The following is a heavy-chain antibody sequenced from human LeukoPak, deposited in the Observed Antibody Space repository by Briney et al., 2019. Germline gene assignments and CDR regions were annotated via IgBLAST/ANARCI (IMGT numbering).Heavy chain of an antibody. V-gene: IGHV3-23*01. D-gene: IGHD4-17*01. CDR2: IRGTGGTT. CDR3: GKDPNGDYVGAFDF. J-gene: IGHJ3*01. CDR1: GFTFSDYA. Sequence: GGSLSLSCAASGFTFSDYALFCVRPAPGKGLEWVSAIRGTGGTTYYADSVKGRCTISRDNSGNTVYLQMNSLRAEDTALYFCGKDPNGDYVGAFDFWGPGTMVTVSS.